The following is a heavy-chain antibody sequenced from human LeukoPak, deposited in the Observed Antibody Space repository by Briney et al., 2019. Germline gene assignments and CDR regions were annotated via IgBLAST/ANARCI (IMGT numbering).Heavy chain of an antibody. CDR3: ARVPALPFTDTYYDILTGYSPLFDY. J-gene: IGHJ4*02. D-gene: IGHD3-9*01. CDR1: GGSISSSSYY. V-gene: IGHV4-39*07. CDR2: IYYSGST. Sequence: SEALSLTCTVSGGSISSSSYYWGWIRQPPGKGLEWIGSIYYSGSTYYNPSLKSRVTISVDTSKNQFSLKLSSVTAADTAVYYCARVPALPFTDTYYDILTGYSPLFDYWGQGTLVTVSS.